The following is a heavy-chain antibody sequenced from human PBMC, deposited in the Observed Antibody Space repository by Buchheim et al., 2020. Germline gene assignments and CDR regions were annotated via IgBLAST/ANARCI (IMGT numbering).Heavy chain of an antibody. J-gene: IGHJ6*02. Sequence: QVQLQESGPGLVKPSQTLSLTCTVSGGSISSGGYYWSWIRQHPGKGLEWIGYIYYSGSTYYNPSLKSRITISVDTSKNQSSLKLSSVTAANTAVYYCARVATYLTLRQTGEYGMDIWGQGTT. CDR1: GGSISSGGYY. V-gene: IGHV4-31*03. D-gene: IGHD2-8*02. CDR2: IYYSGST. CDR3: ARVATYLTLRQTGEYGMDI.